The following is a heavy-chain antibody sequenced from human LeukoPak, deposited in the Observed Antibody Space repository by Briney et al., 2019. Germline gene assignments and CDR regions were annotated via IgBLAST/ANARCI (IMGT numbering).Heavy chain of an antibody. D-gene: IGHD5-12*01. CDR2: ISWNSDTI. CDR1: GFTFDNYA. J-gene: IGHJ6*03. V-gene: IGHV3-9*01. CDR3: AKGGGYEAQYYYYYLDV. Sequence: GGSLRLSCTASGFTFDNYAIHWVRQAPGKGLEWVSGISWNSDTIGYADSVKGRITISRDNSKNTLYLQMKSLRAEDTAVYYCAKGGGYEAQYYYYYLDVWGKGTTVTISS.